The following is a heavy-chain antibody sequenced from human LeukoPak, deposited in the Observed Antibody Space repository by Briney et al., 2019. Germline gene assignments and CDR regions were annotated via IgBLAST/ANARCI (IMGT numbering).Heavy chain of an antibody. Sequence: GGSLRLSCAASGFTFDDYAMHWVRQAPGKGLEWVSLISGDGGSTYYADSVKGGFTISRDNSKNSLYLQMNSLRTEDTALYYCAKVATDYYYMDVWGKGTTVTVSS. CDR2: ISGDGGST. J-gene: IGHJ6*03. CDR1: GFTFDDYA. CDR3: AKVATDYYYMDV. V-gene: IGHV3-43*02. D-gene: IGHD5-12*01.